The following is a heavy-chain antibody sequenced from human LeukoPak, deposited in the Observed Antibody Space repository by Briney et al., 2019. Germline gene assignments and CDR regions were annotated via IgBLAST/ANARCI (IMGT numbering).Heavy chain of an antibody. CDR1: GFTFSTYA. Sequence: PGGSLRLSCAASGFTFSTYAMSWVRQAPGKGLEWVSAISGSYTSTYYADSVKGRLTISRDNSKNMLYLQMNSLRAEDTAVYYCAKVRAPGARTFDYWGQGTLVTVSS. CDR2: ISGSYTST. J-gene: IGHJ4*02. CDR3: AKVRAPGARTFDY. V-gene: IGHV3-23*01. D-gene: IGHD2-8*02.